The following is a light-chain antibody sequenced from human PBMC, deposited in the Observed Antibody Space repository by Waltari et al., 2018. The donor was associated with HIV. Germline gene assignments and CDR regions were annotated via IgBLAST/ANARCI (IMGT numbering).Light chain of an antibody. CDR3: QRSHSPHIFA. CDR2: SAS. J-gene: IGKJ3*01. CDR1: QSIKTY. Sequence: DIQMTQSPSSLSASVGDRVTVTCRASQSIKTYLNWYQFKPGKAPKRLIYSASSLQSGVPSRFSGRGSGTEFTLTISSLQLEDFATYYCQRSHSPHIFAFSPGTNV. V-gene: IGKV1-39*01.